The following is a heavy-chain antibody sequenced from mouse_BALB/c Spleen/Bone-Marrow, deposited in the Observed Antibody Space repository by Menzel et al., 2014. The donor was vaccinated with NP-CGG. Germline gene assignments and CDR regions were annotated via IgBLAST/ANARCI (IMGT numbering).Heavy chain of an antibody. CDR1: GFTFTDYY. Sequence: EVKLMESGRGLVQPGGSLRLSCATSGFTFTDYYMSWVRQPPGQALEWLGFIRNKAKGYTTEYSASVKGWFTISRDNSLSIVYLQMNTLRAEDSATYYCARDINYDSYYWYFDVWGAGTTVTVSS. CDR2: IRNKAKGYTT. V-gene: IGHV7-3*02. D-gene: IGHD2-12*01. J-gene: IGHJ1*01. CDR3: ARDINYDSYYWYFDV.